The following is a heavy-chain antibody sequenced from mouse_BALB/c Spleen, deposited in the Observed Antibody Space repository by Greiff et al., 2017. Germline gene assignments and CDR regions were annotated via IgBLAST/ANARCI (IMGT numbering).Heavy chain of an antibody. CDR3: ARNCRYWYFDV. J-gene: IGHJ1*01. CDR2: IWSGGST. CDR1: GFSLTSYG. Sequence: VKLMESGPGLVQPSQSLSITCTVSGFSLTSYGVHWVRQSPGKGLEWLGVIWSGGSTDYNAAFISRLSISKDNSKSQVFFKMNSLQANDTAIYYCARNCRYWYFDVWGAGTTVTVSS. V-gene: IGHV2-2*02.